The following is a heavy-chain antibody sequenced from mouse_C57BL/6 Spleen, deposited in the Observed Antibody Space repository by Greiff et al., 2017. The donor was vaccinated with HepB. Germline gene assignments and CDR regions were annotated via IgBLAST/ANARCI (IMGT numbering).Heavy chain of an antibody. J-gene: IGHJ3*01. CDR3: ARGDYYGSSYSY. V-gene: IGHV5-4*03. Sequence: EVKLMESGGGLVKPGGSLKLSCAASGFTFSSYAMSWVRQTPEKRLEWVATISDGGSYTYYPDNVKGRFTISRDNAKNNLYLQMSHLKSEDTAMYYCARGDYYGSSYSYWGQGTLVTVSA. D-gene: IGHD1-1*01. CDR1: GFTFSSYA. CDR2: ISDGGSYT.